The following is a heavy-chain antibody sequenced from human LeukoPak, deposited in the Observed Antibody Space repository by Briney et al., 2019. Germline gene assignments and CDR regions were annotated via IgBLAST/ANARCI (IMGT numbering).Heavy chain of an antibody. D-gene: IGHD3-22*01. J-gene: IGHJ4*02. CDR1: GFTFSSYA. Sequence: PGGSLRLSCAASGFTFSSYAMHWVRQAPGKGLEWVTVISYDGSNKYYADSVKGRFTISRDNSKNTLYLQMDSLRTEDTAVYYCVRDVSPPVITTVDYWGQGTLVTVSS. CDR2: ISYDGSNK. CDR3: VRDVSPPVITTVDY. V-gene: IGHV3-30*01.